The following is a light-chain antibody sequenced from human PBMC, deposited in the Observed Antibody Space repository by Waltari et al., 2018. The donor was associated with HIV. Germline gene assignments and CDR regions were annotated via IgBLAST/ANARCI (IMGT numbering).Light chain of an antibody. Sequence: QSALTQPASVSGSPGQSITISCTGTSSDVGSYNLVSWYQQHPGKAPKLMIYEVSKRPSGVSNRVSGSKSGNTASLTISGLQAEDEADYYCCSYAGSSTFVWVFGGGTKLTVL. CDR2: EVS. CDR3: CSYAGSSTFVWV. CDR1: SSDVGSYNL. J-gene: IGLJ3*02. V-gene: IGLV2-23*02.